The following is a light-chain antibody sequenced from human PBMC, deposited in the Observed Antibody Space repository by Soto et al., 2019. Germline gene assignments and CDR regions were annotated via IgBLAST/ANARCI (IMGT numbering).Light chain of an antibody. CDR3: QQSYSTLWT. CDR1: QSISSY. J-gene: IGKJ1*01. CDR2: AAS. V-gene: IGKV1-39*01. Sequence: IQMTQSPSSLSASVGDRFTMTCRASQSISSYLNWYQQKPGKAPKLLIYAASSLQSGVPSRFSDSGSGTDFTLTISSLQPEDFATYYCQQSYSTLWTFGQGTKVDIK.